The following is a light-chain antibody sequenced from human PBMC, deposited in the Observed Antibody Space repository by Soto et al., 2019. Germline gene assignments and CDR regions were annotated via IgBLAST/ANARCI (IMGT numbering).Light chain of an antibody. CDR3: QQLNDRRFS. Sequence: IQLTQSPSSLSASVGDRVTISCRASQGNNSFVAWYQQKSGKAPKLLIYAASTLQSGVPSRFSGSGSGTDFTLTISSLQPEDFATYYCQQLNDRRFSFGKGTKLDIK. CDR1: QGNNSF. CDR2: AAS. J-gene: IGKJ2*01. V-gene: IGKV1-9*01.